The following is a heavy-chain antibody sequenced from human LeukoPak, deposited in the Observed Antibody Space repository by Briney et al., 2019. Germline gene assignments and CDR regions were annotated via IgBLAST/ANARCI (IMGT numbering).Heavy chain of an antibody. J-gene: IGHJ4*02. CDR2: ISGSGGTT. D-gene: IGHD1-26*01. Sequence: PGGSLRLSCATSGFTFSTFGMSWVRQAPGKGLEWVSGISGSGGTTYHADSVKGRFTISRDNSRNTLYLKMNSLRAEDTAVYYCAKQRGYSGSYSDYWGQGTLVTVSS. V-gene: IGHV3-23*01. CDR3: AKQRGYSGSYSDY. CDR1: GFTFSTFG.